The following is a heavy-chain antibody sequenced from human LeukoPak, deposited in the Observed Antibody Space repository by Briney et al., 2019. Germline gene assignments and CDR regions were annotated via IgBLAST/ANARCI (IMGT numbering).Heavy chain of an antibody. CDR2: ISYDGSNK. Sequence: GGSLRLSCAASGFTFSSYGMHWVRQAPDKGLEWVAVISYDGSNKYYADSVKGRFTISRDNSKNTLYLQMNSLRAEDTAVYYCAKDTWIQLWHFFDYWGQGTLVTVSS. CDR3: AKDTWIQLWHFFDY. V-gene: IGHV3-30*18. CDR1: GFTFSSYG. J-gene: IGHJ4*02. D-gene: IGHD5-18*01.